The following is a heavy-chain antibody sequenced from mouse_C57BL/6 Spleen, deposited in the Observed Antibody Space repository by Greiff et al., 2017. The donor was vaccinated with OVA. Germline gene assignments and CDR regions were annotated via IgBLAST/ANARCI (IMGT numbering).Heavy chain of an antibody. CDR2: INPNNGGT. CDR1: GYTFTDYY. D-gene: IGHD2-2*01. CDR3: ARGVMATGYFDY. V-gene: IGHV1-26*01. Sequence: EFQLQQSGPELVKPGASVKISCKASGYTFTDYYMNWVKQSHGKSLEWIGDINPNNGGTSYNQKFKGKATLTVDKSSSTAYMELRSLTSEDSAVYYCARGVMATGYFDYGGQGTTLTVSS. J-gene: IGHJ2*01.